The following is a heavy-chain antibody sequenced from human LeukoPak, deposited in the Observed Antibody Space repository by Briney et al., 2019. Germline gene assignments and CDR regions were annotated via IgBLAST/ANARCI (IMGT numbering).Heavy chain of an antibody. Sequence: PGGSLRLSCAAPGFTFSNYAMSWVRQAPGKGLEWVSAISTISGSGPGTYYADSVKGRFTISRDKPKNTLYLQMNSLRAEDTAVYYCAKAPIGYSSSWYYFDYWGQGTLVTVSS. D-gene: IGHD6-13*01. J-gene: IGHJ4*02. CDR2: ISTISGSGPGT. CDR1: GFTFSNYA. V-gene: IGHV3-23*01. CDR3: AKAPIGYSSSWYYFDY.